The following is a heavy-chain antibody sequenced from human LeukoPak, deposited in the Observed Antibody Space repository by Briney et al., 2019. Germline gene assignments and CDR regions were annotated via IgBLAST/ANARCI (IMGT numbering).Heavy chain of an antibody. D-gene: IGHD3-9*01. J-gene: IGHJ4*02. Sequence: GASVKVSCKVSGYTLTELSMHWVRQVPGQGLEWMGWISAYNGNTNYAQKLQGRVTMTTDTSTSTAYMELRSLRSDDTAVYYCARDPGSTYYDILTGYPKYYFDYWGQGTLVTVSS. CDR1: GYTLTELS. CDR2: ISAYNGNT. CDR3: ARDPGSTYYDILTGYPKYYFDY. V-gene: IGHV1-18*01.